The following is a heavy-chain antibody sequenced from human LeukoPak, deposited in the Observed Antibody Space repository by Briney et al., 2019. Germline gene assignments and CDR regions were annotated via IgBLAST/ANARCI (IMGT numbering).Heavy chain of an antibody. D-gene: IGHD3-10*01. CDR1: GDSISSSNSY. CDR2: IYYSGST. J-gene: IGHJ5*02. V-gene: IGHV4-39*01. CDR3: ARHEGYSYGSGSYFMHNWFDP. Sequence: PSETLSLTCTVSGDSISSSNSYWGWIRQPPGKGLEWIGSIYYSGSTYYNPSLKSRVTISVDTSKNQFSLKLSSVTAADTAVYYCARHEGYSYGSGSYFMHNWFDPWGQGTLVTVSS.